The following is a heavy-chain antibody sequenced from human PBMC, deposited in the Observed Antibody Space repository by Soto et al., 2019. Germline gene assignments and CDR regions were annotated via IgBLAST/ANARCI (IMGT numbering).Heavy chain of an antibody. CDR2: IDPSDSYT. CDR3: ARHGVAGAGFNYYYGMDV. J-gene: IGHJ6*02. D-gene: IGHD6-19*01. V-gene: IGHV5-10-1*01. CDR1: GYSFTSYW. Sequence: GESLKISCKGSGYSFTSYWISWVRQMPGKGLEWMGRIDPSDSYTNYSPSFQGHVTISADKSISTAYLQWSSLKASDTAMYYCARHGVAGAGFNYYYGMDVWGQGTTVTVSS.